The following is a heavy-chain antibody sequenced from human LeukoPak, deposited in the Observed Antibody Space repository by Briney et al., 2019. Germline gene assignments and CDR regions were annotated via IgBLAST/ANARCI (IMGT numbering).Heavy chain of an antibody. D-gene: IGHD5-24*01. Sequence: GWSLRPSCAPSGFTFSSYSMNWVRQAPGKRLESVSSISSSGSYTYYADSVKGRFTISRDNAKNSLYLQMTRLRAEDTAVSYCAREGRAQKGGLYWGRGTLVSVPS. V-gene: IGHV3-21*01. CDR3: AREGRAQKGGLY. CDR2: ISSSGSYT. J-gene: IGHJ4*02. CDR1: GFTFSSYS.